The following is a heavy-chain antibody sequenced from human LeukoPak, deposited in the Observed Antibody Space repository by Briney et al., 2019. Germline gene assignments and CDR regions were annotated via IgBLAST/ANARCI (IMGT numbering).Heavy chain of an antibody. J-gene: IGHJ3*02. CDR3: AKGTVGGNLAFDI. CDR2: INPDGSTT. D-gene: IGHD4-23*01. CDR1: GFTFSRYW. Sequence: GGSLRLSCAASGFTFSRYWIHWVRQAPGKGLEWVSRINPDGSTTTYADSVKGRCTISRDNVKNTVYLQMNSLRAEDTAVYYCAKGTVGGNLAFDIWGQGTMVTVSS. V-gene: IGHV3-74*01.